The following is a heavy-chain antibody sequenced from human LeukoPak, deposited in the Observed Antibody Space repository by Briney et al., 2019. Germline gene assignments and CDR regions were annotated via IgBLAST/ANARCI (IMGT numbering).Heavy chain of an antibody. CDR1: GFTFSSNW. CDR3: ARANNSSWHN. J-gene: IGHJ4*02. CDR2: IKPDGSGK. Sequence: GGSLRLSCATSGFTFSSNWMSWVGQSPGKGLDWVANIKPDGSGKYYADSVKGRFTVSRDNPKNSLYLQMNSLTVEDTAVYYCARANNSSWHNWGQGTLVTVSS. D-gene: IGHD6-13*01. V-gene: IGHV3-7*01.